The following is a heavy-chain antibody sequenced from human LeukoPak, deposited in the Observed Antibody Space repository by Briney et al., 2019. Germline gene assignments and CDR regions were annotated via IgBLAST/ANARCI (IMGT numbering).Heavy chain of an antibody. D-gene: IGHD4-23*01. J-gene: IGHJ4*02. CDR3: VRDSGWELRHFFFDD. CDR2: ISPSNGDT. V-gene: IGHV1-18*04. Sequence: ASVKVSCKASGYTFTSYSIIWVRRAPGQGLEWMGWISPSNGDTSYAQKVQDRATMTTDTSTTTVYMELRSLGSDDTAIYYCVRDSGWELRHFFFDDWGQGTLVTVSS. CDR1: GYTFTSYS.